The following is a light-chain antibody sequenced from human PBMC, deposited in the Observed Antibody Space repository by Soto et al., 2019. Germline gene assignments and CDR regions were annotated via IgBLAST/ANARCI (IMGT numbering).Light chain of an antibody. CDR2: KAS. CDR1: QSISSW. V-gene: IGKV1-5*03. Sequence: DIQMTQSPSTLSASVGDRVTITCRASQSISSWLAWYQQKPGKAPKLLIYKASSLESGVPSRFSGSGSGTEFPLTISSLQPYDVATYYYQQYNSYWTFRQGTKV. J-gene: IGKJ1*01. CDR3: QQYNSYWT.